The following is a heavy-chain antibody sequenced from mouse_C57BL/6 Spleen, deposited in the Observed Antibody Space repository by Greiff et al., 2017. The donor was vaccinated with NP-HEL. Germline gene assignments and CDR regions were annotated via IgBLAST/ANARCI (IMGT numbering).Heavy chain of an antibody. CDR3: ARGGSGYFFAY. Sequence: VQLKQSGPELVKPGASVKISCKASGYSFTGYYMNWVKQSPEKSLEWIGEINPSTGGTTYNQKFKAKATLTVDKSSSTAYMQLKSLTSEDSAVYYCARGGSGYFFAYWGQGTLVTVSA. J-gene: IGHJ3*01. CDR2: INPSTGGT. D-gene: IGHD3-2*02. CDR1: GYSFTGYY. V-gene: IGHV1-42*01.